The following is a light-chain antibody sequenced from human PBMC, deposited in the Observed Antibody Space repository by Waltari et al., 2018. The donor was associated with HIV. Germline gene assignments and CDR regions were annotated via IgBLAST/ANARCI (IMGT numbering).Light chain of an antibody. CDR1: QSISSD. CDR2: AAS. J-gene: IGKJ1*01. CDR3: QQSYSTPTWT. V-gene: IGKV1-39*01. Sequence: DIKMTQSPSSLSASVGDRVTITCRASQSISSDLNWYQQKPGKAHKLLIYAASSLQSGVPSRFSGSGSGTDFTLTISSLQPEDFATYYCQQSYSTPTWTFGQGTKVEIK.